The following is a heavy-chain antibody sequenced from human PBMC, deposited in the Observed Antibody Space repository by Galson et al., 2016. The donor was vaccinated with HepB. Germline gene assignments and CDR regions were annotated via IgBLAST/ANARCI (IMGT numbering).Heavy chain of an antibody. CDR2: ISSNGDET. CDR3: AKRLSGTWGPFDY. D-gene: IGHD1-1*01. Sequence: SLRLSSAASGFTFSSCAMSWVRQAPGKGLEWVSSISSNGDETYYADSVKGRFAISRDNSESTLHLQMSSLGAEDTAVYYCAKRLSGTWGPFDYWGQGNLVIVSS. J-gene: IGHJ4*02. V-gene: IGHV3-23*05. CDR1: GFTFSSCA.